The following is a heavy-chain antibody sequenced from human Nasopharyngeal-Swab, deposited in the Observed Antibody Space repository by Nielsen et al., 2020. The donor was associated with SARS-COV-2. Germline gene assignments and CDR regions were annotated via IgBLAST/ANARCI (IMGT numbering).Heavy chain of an antibody. D-gene: IGHD2-8*01. J-gene: IGHJ3*02. V-gene: IGHV1-18*01. CDR1: GYTFTSYG. CDR3: ARGWYCTNGVCYTDAFDI. CDR2: ISAYNGNT. Sequence: ASVKVSCKASGYTFTSYGISWVRQAPGQGLVWMGWISAYNGNTNYAQKLQGRVTMTTDTSTSTAYMELRSLRSDDTAVYYCARGWYCTNGVCYTDAFDIWGQGTMVTVSS.